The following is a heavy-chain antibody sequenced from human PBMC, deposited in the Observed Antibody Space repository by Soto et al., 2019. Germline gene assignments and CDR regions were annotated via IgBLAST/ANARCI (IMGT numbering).Heavy chain of an antibody. J-gene: IGHJ4*02. CDR3: ARGGQYYYDSSGYFGY. CDR2: IIPVFGTA. D-gene: IGHD3-22*01. V-gene: IGHV1-69*01. CDR1: GGTFSTYG. Sequence: QVQLVQSGAEVKKPGSSVKVSCKASGGTFSTYGVSWVRQAPGQGLEWMGGIIPVFGTANYAQKFQGRLTINADESTSTAYMELSSLRSEDTAVYYCARGGQYYYDSSGYFGYWGQGTLVTVSS.